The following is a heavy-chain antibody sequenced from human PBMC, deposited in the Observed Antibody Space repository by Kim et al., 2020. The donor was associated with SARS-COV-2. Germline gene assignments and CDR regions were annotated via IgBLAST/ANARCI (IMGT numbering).Heavy chain of an antibody. CDR2: ISYDGSNK. D-gene: IGHD4-4*01. CDR1: GFTFSSYA. V-gene: IGHV3-30-3*01. J-gene: IGHJ6*01. Sequence: GGSLRLSCAASGFTFSSYAMHWVRQAPGKGLEWVAVISYDGSNKYYADSVKGRFTISSDNSKNTLYLQMNSLSAEDTAVYYCARVSEVFDYSNYVGYYY. CDR3: ARVSEVFDYSNYVGYYY.